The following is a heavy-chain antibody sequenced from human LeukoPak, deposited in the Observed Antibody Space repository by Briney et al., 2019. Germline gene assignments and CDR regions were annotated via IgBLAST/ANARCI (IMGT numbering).Heavy chain of an antibody. CDR1: GYTFTSYG. V-gene: IGHV1-18*01. D-gene: IGHD3-22*01. Sequence: ASAKVSCKASGYTFTSYGISWVRQAPGQGLEWMGWISAYNGNTNYAQKLQGRVTMTTDTSTSTAYMELRSLRSDDTAVYYCANLMKNYYDSSGYYESWFDPWGQGTLVTVSS. CDR3: ANLMKNYYDSSGYYESWFDP. CDR2: ISAYNGNT. J-gene: IGHJ5*02.